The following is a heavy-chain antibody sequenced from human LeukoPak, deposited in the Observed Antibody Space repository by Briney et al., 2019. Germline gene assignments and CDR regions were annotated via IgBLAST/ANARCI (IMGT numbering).Heavy chain of an antibody. V-gene: IGHV2-5*01. CDR2: IYWNDDN. CDR3: ARNGDYRFLYYFHY. Sequence: SGPTLLKPTPTLRVTFSVSGFSLTTSGVGVGWIRQSPGNALEFLALIYWNDDNRYNPSLKSRLTMTKDTSKKQVVLTMTNMDTVDTATYCCARNGDYRFLYYFHYWGRGILDTVSS. J-gene: IGHJ4*02. CDR1: GFSLTTSGVG. D-gene: IGHD4-11*01.